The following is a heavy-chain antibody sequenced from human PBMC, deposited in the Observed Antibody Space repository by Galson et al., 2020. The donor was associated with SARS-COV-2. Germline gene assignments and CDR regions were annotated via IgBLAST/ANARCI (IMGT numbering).Heavy chain of an antibody. D-gene: IGHD2-8*01. J-gene: IGHJ6*03. V-gene: IGHV4-61*02. CDR2: VYTSGST. CDR1: GGSVSSGRYY. CDR3: ARDMVWAGNYYYMDV. Sequence: SETLSLTCTVSGGSVSSGRYYWSWIRQPAGKGLEWIGRVYTSGSTNYNPSLKSRVTISVDTSKNQFSLKLRSVTAADTAVYFCARDMVWAGNYYYMDVWGKGTTVTISS.